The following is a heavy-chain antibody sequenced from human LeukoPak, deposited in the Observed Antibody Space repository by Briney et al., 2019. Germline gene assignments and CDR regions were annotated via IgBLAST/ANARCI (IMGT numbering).Heavy chain of an antibody. Sequence: ASVKVSCKASGYTFTSYDINWVRQATGQGLEWMGWMNPNSGNTGSAQKFQGSVTMTRNTSTATAYMELSSLRSEDTAVYYCARGGDCSSTSCYYDYWGQGTLVTVSS. J-gene: IGHJ4*02. CDR3: ARGGDCSSTSCYYDY. D-gene: IGHD2-2*01. CDR1: GYTFTSYD. CDR2: MNPNSGNT. V-gene: IGHV1-8*01.